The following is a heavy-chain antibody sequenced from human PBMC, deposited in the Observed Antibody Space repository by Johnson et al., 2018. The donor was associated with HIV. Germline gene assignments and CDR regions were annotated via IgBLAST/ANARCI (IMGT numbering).Heavy chain of an antibody. Sequence: VQLVESGGGLVKPGGSLRLSCAASGFTVSSNYMSWVRQAPGKGLKWVSVIYSGGSTYYADSVKGRFTISRDNSKNMLYLQMNSLRAEDTAVYYCARDGLDAFDMWGQGTMVTVSS. CDR3: ARDGLDAFDM. CDR2: IYSGGST. J-gene: IGHJ3*02. V-gene: IGHV3-53*01. CDR1: GFTVSSNY.